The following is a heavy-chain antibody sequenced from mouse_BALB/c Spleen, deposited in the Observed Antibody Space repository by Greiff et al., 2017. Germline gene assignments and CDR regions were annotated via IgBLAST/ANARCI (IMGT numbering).Heavy chain of an antibody. CDR2: IYPGSGNT. J-gene: IGHJ2*01. CDR3: ARGIYYGSSYGYFDY. D-gene: IGHD1-1*01. Sequence: QVQLQQSGAELARPGASVKLSCKASGYTFTDYYINWVKQRTGQGLEWIGEIYPGSGNTYYNEKFKGKATLTADKSSSTAYMQLSSLTSEDSAVYFCARGIYYGSSYGYFDYWGQGTTLTVSS. V-gene: IGHV1-77*01. CDR1: GYTFTDYY.